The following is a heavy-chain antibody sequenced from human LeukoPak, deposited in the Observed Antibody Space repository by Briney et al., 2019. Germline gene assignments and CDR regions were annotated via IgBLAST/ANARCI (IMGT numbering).Heavy chain of an antibody. D-gene: IGHD3-10*01. CDR2: ISAYNGNT. J-gene: IGHJ4*02. CDR3: ARGIAILLWFGELLSPPDY. CDR1: GYTFTSYG. Sequence: ASVKVSCKASGYTFTSYGISWVRQAPGQGLEWMGWISAYNGNTNYAQELQGRVTMTTDTSTSTAYMELRSLRSDDTAVYYCARGIAILLWFGELLSPPDYWGQGTLVTVSS. V-gene: IGHV1-18*01.